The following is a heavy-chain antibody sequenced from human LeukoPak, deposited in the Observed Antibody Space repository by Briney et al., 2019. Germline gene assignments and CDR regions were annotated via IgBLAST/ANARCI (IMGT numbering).Heavy chain of an antibody. CDR3: ARGPREGSYSGSFDY. J-gene: IGHJ4*02. V-gene: IGHV3-30*02. CDR1: GFTFSSYG. Sequence: GGSLRLSCAACGFTFSSYGMHWVRQAPGKGLEWVAFIRYDGSNKYYADSVKGRFTISRDNSKNTLNLQMNTLRAEDTAVYYCARGPREGSYSGSFDYWGQGTLVTVSS. D-gene: IGHD1-26*01. CDR2: IRYDGSNK.